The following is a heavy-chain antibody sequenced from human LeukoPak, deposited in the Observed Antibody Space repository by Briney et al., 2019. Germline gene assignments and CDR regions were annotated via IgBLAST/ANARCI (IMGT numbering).Heavy chain of an antibody. J-gene: IGHJ4*02. Sequence: SETLSLTCTVSGGSISSYYWSWIRQPPGKGLEWIGYIYYSGSTNYNPSLKSRVTISVDTSKNQFSLKLSSVTAADTAVYYCARGSLQPYYYDSSGYGYWGQGTLVTVSS. CDR2: IYYSGST. D-gene: IGHD3-22*01. CDR3: ARGSLQPYYYDSSGYGY. CDR1: GGSISSYY. V-gene: IGHV4-59*01.